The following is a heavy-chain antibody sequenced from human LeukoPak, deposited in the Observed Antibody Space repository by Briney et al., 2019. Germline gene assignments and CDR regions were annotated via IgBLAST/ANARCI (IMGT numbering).Heavy chain of an antibody. J-gene: IGHJ4*02. Sequence: SETLSLTCTVSGGSISSGGYYWSWIRQPPGKGLEWIGYIYYSGSTNYNPSLKSRVTISVDTSKNQFSLKLSSVTAADTAVYYCASQYSSSVDYWGQGTLVTVSS. V-gene: IGHV4-61*08. CDR3: ASQYSSSVDY. CDR1: GGSISSGGYY. D-gene: IGHD6-13*01. CDR2: IYYSGST.